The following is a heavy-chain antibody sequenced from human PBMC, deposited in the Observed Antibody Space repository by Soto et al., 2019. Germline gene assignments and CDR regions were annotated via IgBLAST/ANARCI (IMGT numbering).Heavy chain of an antibody. D-gene: IGHD2-2*01. CDR2: INQNGCTT. V-gene: IGHV1-46*01. CDR3: ARSCTNSGGNLDL. CDR1: GYSFSSNY. J-gene: IGHJ5*02. Sequence: QVQLVQSGAEQKKPGASVRVSCKASGYSFSSNYMHWVQQAPGQGIERLGIINQNGCTTTYAQKFQWRVTLSADTDTKTVYMELSSLRSADTAGYYCARSCTNSGGNLDLWGQGTLVSVSS.